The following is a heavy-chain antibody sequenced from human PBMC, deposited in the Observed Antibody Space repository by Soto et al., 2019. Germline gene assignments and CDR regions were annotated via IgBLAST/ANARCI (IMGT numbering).Heavy chain of an antibody. CDR3: LGSSSRDYYYYGMDV. CDR1: GFTFSSYA. J-gene: IGHJ6*02. D-gene: IGHD6-13*01. V-gene: IGHV3-30-3*01. Sequence: QVQLVESGGGVVQPGRSLRLSCAASGFTFSSYAMHWVRQAPGKGLEWVAVISYDGSNKYYADSVKGRFTSSRDNSKNTLYLQMNSLRAEDTAVYYCLGSSSRDYYYYGMDVWGQGTTVTVSS. CDR2: ISYDGSNK.